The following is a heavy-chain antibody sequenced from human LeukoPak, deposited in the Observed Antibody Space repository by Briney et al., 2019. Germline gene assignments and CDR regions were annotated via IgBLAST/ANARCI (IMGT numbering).Heavy chain of an antibody. V-gene: IGHV3-74*01. CDR2: IKTDGSTT. Sequence: PGGSLRLSCAVSGFTFSSYWMHWVRQAPGKGLVWVSHIKTDGSTTAYADSVKGRFTISRDNAKNTLYLQMNSLRAEDTGVYYCARGSQQLPRSTPGYWGQGTLVTVSS. J-gene: IGHJ4*02. CDR1: GFTFSSYW. D-gene: IGHD2-2*01. CDR3: ARGSQQLPRSTPGY.